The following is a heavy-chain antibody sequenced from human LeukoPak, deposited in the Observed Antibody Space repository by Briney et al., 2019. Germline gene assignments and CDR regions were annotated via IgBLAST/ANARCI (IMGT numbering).Heavy chain of an antibody. CDR1: GFTVSSNS. CDR3: ARDTHYYGSGSPAFDF. D-gene: IGHD3-10*01. V-gene: IGHV3-53*01. CDR2: IYSDNT. Sequence: GGSLRLSCTVSGFTVSSNSMSWVRQAPGKGLEWVSFIYSDNTHYSDSVKGRFTISRDNSKNTLYLQMNSLRAEDTAVYYCARDTHYYGSGSPAFDFWGRGTMVTVSS. J-gene: IGHJ3*01.